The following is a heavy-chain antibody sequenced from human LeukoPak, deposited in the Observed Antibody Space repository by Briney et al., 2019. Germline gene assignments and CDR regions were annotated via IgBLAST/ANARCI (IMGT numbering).Heavy chain of an antibody. CDR3: ARLTLGYCSGGSCYSFDY. CDR2: IYYSGST. D-gene: IGHD2-15*01. V-gene: IGHV4-34*01. CDR1: GGSFSGHR. J-gene: IGHJ4*02. Sequence: SETLSLTCAVYGGSFSGHRWTWIRQPPGKGLEWIGSIYYSGSTYYNPSLKSRVTISVDTSKNQFSLKLSSVTAADTAVYYCARLTLGYCSGGSCYSFDYWGQGTLVTVSS.